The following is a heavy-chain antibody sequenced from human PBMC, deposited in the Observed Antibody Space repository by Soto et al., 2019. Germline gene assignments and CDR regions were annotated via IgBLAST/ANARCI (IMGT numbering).Heavy chain of an antibody. CDR3: AKSDFGYYDFWSAVIGFDP. CDR1: GFTFSSYG. Sequence: QVQLVESGGGVVQPGRSLRLSCAASGFTFSSYGMHWVRQAPGKGLEWVAVISYDGSNKYYADSVKGRFTISRDNSKNTLYLQMNSLRAEDTAVYYCAKSDFGYYDFWSAVIGFDPWGQGTLVTVSS. D-gene: IGHD3-3*01. CDR2: ISYDGSNK. V-gene: IGHV3-30*18. J-gene: IGHJ5*02.